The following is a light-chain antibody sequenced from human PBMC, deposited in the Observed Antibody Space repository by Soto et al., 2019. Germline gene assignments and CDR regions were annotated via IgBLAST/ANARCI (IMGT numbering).Light chain of an antibody. CDR1: RSNIGANY. V-gene: IGLV1-47*02. J-gene: IGLJ3*02. CDR3: AAWDDSLSGPV. CDR2: SNN. Sequence: QSVLTQPPSASGTPGQSTTISCSGSRSNIGANYVYWYQQLPGTAPKLLIYSNNQRPSGVPDRFSGSKSGSSGSLAISGLRSEDEADYYCAAWDDSLSGPVFGGGTKLTVL.